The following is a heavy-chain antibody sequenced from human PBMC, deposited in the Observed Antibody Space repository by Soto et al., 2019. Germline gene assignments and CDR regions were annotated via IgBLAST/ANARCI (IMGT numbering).Heavy chain of an antibody. D-gene: IGHD1-20*01. J-gene: IGHJ4*02. V-gene: IGHV4-34*01. CDR3: ARAGLTGLRGGLY. CDR1: GGSFSGYY. CDR2: INHSGST. Sequence: QVQLQQWGAGLLKPSETLSLTCAVYGGSFSGYYWSWIRQPPGKGLEWIGEINHSGSTNYNPSLKSRVTISVDTSKNQFSLKLSSVTAADTAVYYCARAGLTGLRGGLYCGQGTLVTVSS.